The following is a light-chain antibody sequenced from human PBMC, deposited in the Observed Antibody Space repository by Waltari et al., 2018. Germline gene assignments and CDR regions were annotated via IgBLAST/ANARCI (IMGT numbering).Light chain of an antibody. CDR3: QQNNNWPPWT. CDR2: GAS. V-gene: IGKV3-15*01. Sequence: EIVMTQSPATLSVSPGERATLFCRASQSVRSKLAWYQQKPGQAPRLPINGASTRATGIPARFSGSGSGTEFTLTISSLQSEDFAVYYCQQNNNWPPWTFGQGTKVEIK. J-gene: IGKJ1*01. CDR1: QSVRSK.